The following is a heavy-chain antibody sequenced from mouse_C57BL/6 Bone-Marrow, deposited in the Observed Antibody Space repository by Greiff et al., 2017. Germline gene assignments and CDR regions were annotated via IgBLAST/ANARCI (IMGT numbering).Heavy chain of an antibody. CDR3: AKGLLSPFAY. D-gene: IGHD2-3*01. V-gene: IGHV1-69*01. Sequence: QVQLQQPGAELVMPGASVKLSCKASGYTFTSYWMHWVKQRPGQGLEWFGEIDPSDSYTNYNQKFKGKSTLTVDKSSSTAYMQLSSLTSEDSAVYYCAKGLLSPFAYWGQGTLVTVSA. CDR2: IDPSDSYT. CDR1: GYTFTSYW. J-gene: IGHJ3*01.